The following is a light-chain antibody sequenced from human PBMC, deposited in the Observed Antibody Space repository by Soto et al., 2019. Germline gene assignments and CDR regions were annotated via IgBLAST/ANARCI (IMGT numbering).Light chain of an antibody. CDR2: DVS. J-gene: IGLJ1*01. Sequence: QSALTQPASVSGSPGQSVTISYSGISSGAADYNYVSWYQQHPGKAPKLMISDVSNRPSGISDRFSGSKSGNTASLTISGLQAEDEADYYCSSYTISTTVFGTGTKLTVL. CDR1: SSGAADYNY. V-gene: IGLV2-14*01. CDR3: SSYTISTTV.